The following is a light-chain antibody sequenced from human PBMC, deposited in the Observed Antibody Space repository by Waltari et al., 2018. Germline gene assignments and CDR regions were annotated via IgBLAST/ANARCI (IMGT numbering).Light chain of an antibody. J-gene: IGKJ2*01. CDR3: QQYNNWPPMYT. V-gene: IGKV3-15*01. CDR1: QSVSSN. Sequence: ETVMTQSPATLSVSPGERATLSCRASQSVSSNLAWYQQKPGQAPSLLIYGASTRATGIPARFSGSGSGTEFTLTISSLQSEDFAVYYCQQYNNWPPMYTFGQGTKLEI. CDR2: GAS.